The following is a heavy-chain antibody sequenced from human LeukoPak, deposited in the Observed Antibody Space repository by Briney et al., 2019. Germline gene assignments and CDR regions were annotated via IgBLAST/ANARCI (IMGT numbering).Heavy chain of an antibody. J-gene: IGHJ4*02. CDR3: ARRATTERGHSYGLDF. CDR1: GFTFSSYE. V-gene: IGHV3-48*03. Sequence: GGSLRLSCAASGFTFSSYEMNWVRQAPGKGLEWVSYISSSGSTIYYADSVTGRFTISRDNAKNSLYLQMNSLRAEDTAMYYCARRATTERGHSYGLDFWGQGTLVTVSS. D-gene: IGHD5-18*01. CDR2: ISSSGSTI.